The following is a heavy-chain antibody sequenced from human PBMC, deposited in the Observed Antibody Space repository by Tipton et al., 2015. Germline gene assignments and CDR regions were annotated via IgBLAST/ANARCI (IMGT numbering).Heavy chain of an antibody. CDR1: GVSISSTGYY. Sequence: TLSLTCTVSGVSISSTGYYWGWIRQPPGKGLEWIGSIYYSGDTYYNPSLKSRVTISEDTSKNQFSLKLSSVTAADTAVYYCARGVSYDYWGQGTLVTVSS. J-gene: IGHJ4*02. D-gene: IGHD2-8*01. CDR3: ARGVSYDY. V-gene: IGHV4-39*07. CDR2: IYYSGDT.